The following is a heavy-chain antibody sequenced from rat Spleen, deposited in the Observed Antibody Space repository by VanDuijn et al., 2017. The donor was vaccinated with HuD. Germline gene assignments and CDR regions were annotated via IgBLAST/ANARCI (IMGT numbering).Heavy chain of an antibody. V-gene: IGHV5-25*01. J-gene: IGHJ2*01. Sequence: EVHLVESGGGLVQPGRSMKLSCAASGFTFSNYYMAWVRQSPTKGLEWVASISNGGGKTYYRDSVQGRFTISRDNAKSNLYLQMNSLRSEDTATYYCAVSGYGYWGQGVMVTVSS. D-gene: IGHD4-3*01. CDR3: AVSGYGY. CDR1: GFTFSNYY. CDR2: ISNGGGKT.